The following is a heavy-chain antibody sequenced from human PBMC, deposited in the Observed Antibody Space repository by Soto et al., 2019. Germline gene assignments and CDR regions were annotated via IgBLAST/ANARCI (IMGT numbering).Heavy chain of an antibody. Sequence: QITLKESGPTLVKPTQTLTLTCTFSGLSLSTSGVGVGWIRQPPGKALEWLALIYLDDDKRYSPSLKSRLTITKHTSNDQVILTMTNMGAVYTAAYYCAHRMPPRMFDYWGNGTLVTVSS. V-gene: IGHV2-5*02. D-gene: IGHD2-2*01. CDR1: GLSLSTSGVG. CDR2: IYLDDDK. CDR3: AHRMPPRMFDY. J-gene: IGHJ4*01.